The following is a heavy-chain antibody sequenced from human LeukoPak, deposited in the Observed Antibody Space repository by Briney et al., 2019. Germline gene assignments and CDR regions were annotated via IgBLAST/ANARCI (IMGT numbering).Heavy chain of an antibody. Sequence: PSETLSLTCAVSGYSISSGYYWGWIRQPPGKGLEWIGSIYHSGSTYYNPSLKSRVTISVATSKNQFSLKLSSVTAADTAVYYCARSPLSSTSLQYYFDYWGQGTLVTVSS. J-gene: IGHJ4*02. CDR3: ARSPLSSTSLQYYFDY. V-gene: IGHV4-38-2*01. D-gene: IGHD2-2*01. CDR2: IYHSGST. CDR1: GYSISSGYY.